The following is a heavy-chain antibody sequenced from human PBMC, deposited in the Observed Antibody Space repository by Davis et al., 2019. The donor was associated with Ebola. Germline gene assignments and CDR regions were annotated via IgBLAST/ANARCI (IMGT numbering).Heavy chain of an antibody. CDR2: IRSKGNSYAT. CDR3: TNRKNEY. CDR1: GFTFSSYS. Sequence: GESLKISCAASGFTFSSYSMNWVRQASGRGLEWVGRIRSKGNSYATTYAASVKGRFTISRDDSKNTAYLQMNSLKMDDTAVYYCTNRKNEYWGQGTLATVSS. V-gene: IGHV3-73*01. J-gene: IGHJ4*02.